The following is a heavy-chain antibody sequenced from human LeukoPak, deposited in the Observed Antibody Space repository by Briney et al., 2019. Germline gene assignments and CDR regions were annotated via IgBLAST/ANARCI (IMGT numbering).Heavy chain of an antibody. D-gene: IGHD6-19*01. CDR2: IYYSGST. J-gene: IGHJ4*02. CDR1: GGSISSYY. V-gene: IGHV4-59*01. CDR3: ARTWLPAPYLDY. Sequence: PSETLSLTCTVSGGSISSYYWSWIRQPPGKGLEWIGYIYYSGSTNYNPSLKSRVTISVETSKNQFSLKLSSVTAADTAVYYCARTWLPAPYLDYWGQGTLVTVSS.